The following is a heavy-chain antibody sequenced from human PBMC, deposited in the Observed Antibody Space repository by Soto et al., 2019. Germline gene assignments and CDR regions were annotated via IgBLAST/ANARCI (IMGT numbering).Heavy chain of an antibody. Sequence: PGESLKISCKGSGYSFTSYWIGWVRQMPGKGLEWMGIIYPGDSDTRYSPSFQGQVTISADKSISTAYLQWSSLKASDTAMYYCVRHQAVAATIIAYWGQGTLVTVSS. V-gene: IGHV5-51*01. D-gene: IGHD2-15*01. CDR3: VRHQAVAATIIAY. CDR2: IYPGDSDT. J-gene: IGHJ4*02. CDR1: GYSFTSYW.